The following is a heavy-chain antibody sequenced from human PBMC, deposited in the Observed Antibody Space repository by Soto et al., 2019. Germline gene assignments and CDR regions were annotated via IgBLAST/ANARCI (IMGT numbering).Heavy chain of an antibody. V-gene: IGHV3-21*01. CDR3: ARDCSGGSCYSLYYYYGMDV. Sequence: PGGSLRLSCAASGFTFSSYSMNWVRQAPGKGLEWVSSISSSSSYIYYADSVKGRFTISRDNAKNSLYLQMSSLRAEDTAVYYCARDCSGGSCYSLYYYYGMDVWGQGTTVTVSS. CDR2: ISSSSSYI. J-gene: IGHJ6*02. D-gene: IGHD2-15*01. CDR1: GFTFSSYS.